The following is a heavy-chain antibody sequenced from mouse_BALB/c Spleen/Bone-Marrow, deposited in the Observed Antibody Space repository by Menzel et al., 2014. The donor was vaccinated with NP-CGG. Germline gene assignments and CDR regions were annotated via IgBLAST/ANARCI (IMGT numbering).Heavy chain of an antibody. J-gene: IGHJ1*01. V-gene: IGHV1S56*01. CDR1: GYTFTSYF. CDR2: IYPGDGST. D-gene: IGHD2-14*01. CDR3: AYYRYDEYFDV. Sequence: QVHVKQFGPELVKPGASVKMSCKASGYTFTSYFIHWVKQRPGQGLEWIGWIYPGDGSTKYNEKFRVKTTLTADKSSSTAYMFLSSLTSEDSAIYFCAYYRYDEYFDVWGAGTTVTVSS.